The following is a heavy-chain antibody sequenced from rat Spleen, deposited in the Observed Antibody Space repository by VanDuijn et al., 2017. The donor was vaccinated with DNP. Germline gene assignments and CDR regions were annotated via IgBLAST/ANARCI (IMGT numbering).Heavy chain of an antibody. CDR2: MSRGGST. CDR3: ARDNIGTTWFAY. D-gene: IGHD1-5*01. Sequence: QVQLKESGPGLVQPSQTLSLTCTVSGFSLTSYTVSWVCQPPGKGLEWIAEMSRGGSTYYNSALKSRLSISSDTSKSQVFLKMNSLQTEDTAMYFCARDNIGTTWFAYWGQGTLVTVSS. J-gene: IGHJ3*01. CDR1: GFSLTSYT. V-gene: IGHV2-6*01.